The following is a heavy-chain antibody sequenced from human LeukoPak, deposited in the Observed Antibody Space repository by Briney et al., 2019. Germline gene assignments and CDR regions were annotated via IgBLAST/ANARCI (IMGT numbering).Heavy chain of an antibody. V-gene: IGHV3-15*07. CDR3: ATDFYDST. D-gene: IGHD3-22*01. J-gene: IGHJ5*02. CDR1: GFSFSGHW. Sequence: GGSLRLSCTASGFSFSGHWMHWARQLPGKGLEWVGRIRSNSDGGTIDYAAPVKGRFTLSRDDSKTTLYLQMNSLQTEDTAVYYCATDFYDSTWGQGTLVTVSS. CDR2: IRSNSDGGTI.